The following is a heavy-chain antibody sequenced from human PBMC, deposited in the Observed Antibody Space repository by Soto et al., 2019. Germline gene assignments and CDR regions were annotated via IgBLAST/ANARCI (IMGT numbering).Heavy chain of an antibody. CDR1: GGSFSGYY. CDR3: ASTSVIAY. D-gene: IGHD3-16*02. J-gene: IGHJ4*02. CDR2: INHSGST. Sequence: NPSETLSLTCAVYGGSFSGYYWSWIRQPPGKGLEWIGEINHSGSTNYNPSLKSRVTISVDTSKNQFSLKLSSVTAADTAVYYCASTSVIAYWGQGTLVTVSS. V-gene: IGHV4-34*01.